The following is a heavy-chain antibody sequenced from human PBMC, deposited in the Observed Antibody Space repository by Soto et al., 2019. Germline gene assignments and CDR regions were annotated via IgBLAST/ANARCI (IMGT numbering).Heavy chain of an antibody. V-gene: IGHV3-33*01. J-gene: IGHJ6*03. CDR2: IWYDGTNK. Sequence: QVQLVESGGGVVQPGRSLRLFCAASGFSLSNYGIHWVRQAPGKGLEWVAVIWYDGTNKAYADSVKGRFAISRDISKNTVYLQMNSLRAEDTAVYYCARDQPGGMDNYFYYMDVWGKGTTVTVSS. CDR3: ARDQPGGMDNYFYYMDV. D-gene: IGHD2-2*03. CDR1: GFSLSNYG.